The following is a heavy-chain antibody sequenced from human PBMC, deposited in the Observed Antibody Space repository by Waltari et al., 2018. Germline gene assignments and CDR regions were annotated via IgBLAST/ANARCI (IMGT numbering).Heavy chain of an antibody. D-gene: IGHD4-17*01. CDR3: ASGARYGDLRDADY. Sequence: QVQLQQWGAGLLKPSETLSLTCAVYGGSFSGYYWSWIRQPPGMGLEWIGEINHSGSTNYNPSLKSRVTISVDTSKNQFSLKLSSVTAADTAVYYCASGARYGDLRDADYWGQGTLVTVSS. J-gene: IGHJ4*02. CDR1: GGSFSGYY. V-gene: IGHV4-34*01. CDR2: INHSGST.